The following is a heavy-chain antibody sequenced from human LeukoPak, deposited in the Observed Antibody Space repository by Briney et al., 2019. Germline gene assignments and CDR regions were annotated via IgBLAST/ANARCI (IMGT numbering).Heavy chain of an antibody. V-gene: IGHV1-2*06. Sequence: ASVKVSCKASGYTFIDYELDWVRQAPGQGFELMGRVNPKNGGTNHAQKFQGRVTMTRDTSISTAYMELSRLRSDDTAVYYCARVYGSGSLVIIHYYWGQGTLVTVSS. CDR2: VNPKNGGT. D-gene: IGHD3-10*01. CDR3: ARVYGSGSLVIIHYY. J-gene: IGHJ4*02. CDR1: GYTFIDYE.